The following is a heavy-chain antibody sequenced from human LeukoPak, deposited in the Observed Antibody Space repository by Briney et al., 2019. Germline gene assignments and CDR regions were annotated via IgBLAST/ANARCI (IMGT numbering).Heavy chain of an antibody. D-gene: IGHD3-22*01. CDR3: ARVPLSDPSGHYYPH. J-gene: IGHJ1*01. V-gene: IGHV1-3*04. CDR1: GYTFTNYG. Sequence: ASVKVSCKPPGYTFTNYGMHWVRQAPRQSPEWMGWINTGNGNTKSSQKFQDRVTLTRDTSASTAYMELNSLSSEDTAVYYCARVPLSDPSGHYYPHWGQGTLVTVSS. CDR2: INTGNGNT.